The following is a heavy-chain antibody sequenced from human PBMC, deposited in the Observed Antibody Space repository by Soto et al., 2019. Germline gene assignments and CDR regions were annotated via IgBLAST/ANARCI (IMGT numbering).Heavy chain of an antibody. J-gene: IGHJ4*02. CDR3: ARSTTTVTTFDY. CDR1: VGSISSGGYY. Sequence: TLSLTCTVSVGSISSGGYYWSWIRRHPGKGLEWIGYIYYSGSTYYNPSLKSRVTISVDTSKNQFSLKLSSVTAADTAAYYCARSTTTVTTFDYWGQGTLVTVSS. V-gene: IGHV4-31*03. CDR2: IYYSGST. D-gene: IGHD4-17*01.